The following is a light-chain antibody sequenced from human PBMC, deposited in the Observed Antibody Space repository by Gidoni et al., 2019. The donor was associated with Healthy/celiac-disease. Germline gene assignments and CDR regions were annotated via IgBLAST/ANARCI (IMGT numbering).Light chain of an antibody. J-gene: IGKJ4*01. CDR3: EQYYSTPLT. CDR2: WAS. V-gene: IGKV4-1*01. Sequence: DLVLTQSPDSLAAALGERATINCKSRQPVLYSPHNKNYLAWYQQKPGQPPKLLIYWASTRESGVPDRFSGSGSGTDCTLTISSLQAGDVAVYYCEQYYSTPLTFGGGTKVEIK. CDR1: QPVLYSPHNKNY.